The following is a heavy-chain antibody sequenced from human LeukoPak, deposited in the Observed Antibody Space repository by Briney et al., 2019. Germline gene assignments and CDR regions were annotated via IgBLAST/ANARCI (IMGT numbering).Heavy chain of an antibody. D-gene: IGHD3-10*01. J-gene: IGHJ4*02. V-gene: IGHV4-34*01. CDR3: ARQPRLTMVRGVII. CDR2: INHSGST. CDR1: GFTFSSYA. Sequence: GSLRLSCAASGFTFSSYAMSWIRQPPGKGLEWIGEINHSGSTNYNPSLKSRVTISVDTSKNQFSLKLSSVTAADTAVYYCARQPRLTMVRGVIIWSQGTLVTVSS.